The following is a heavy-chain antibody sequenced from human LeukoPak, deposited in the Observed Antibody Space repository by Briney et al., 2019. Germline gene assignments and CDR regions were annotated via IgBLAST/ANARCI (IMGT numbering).Heavy chain of an antibody. D-gene: IGHD4-17*01. J-gene: IGHJ5*02. Sequence: SETLSLTCTVSGGSISSYYWSWIRQPPGKGLEWIGYIYYSGSTNYNPSLKSRVTISVDTSKNQFSLKLSSVIAADTAVYYCARVGTATLMGWWFVPWGQGTLVAVSS. V-gene: IGHV4-59*01. CDR1: GGSISSYY. CDR3: ARVGTATLMGWWFVP. CDR2: IYYSGST.